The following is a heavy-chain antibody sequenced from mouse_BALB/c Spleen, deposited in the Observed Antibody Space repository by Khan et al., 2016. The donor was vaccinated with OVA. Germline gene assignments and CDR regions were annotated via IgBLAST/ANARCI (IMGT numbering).Heavy chain of an antibody. V-gene: IGHV1-77*01. CDR2: INPGSGNS. J-gene: IGHJ3*01. Sequence: QVRLQQSGAELARPGASVKLSCKASGYTFTDYYIDWVKQRTGQGLEWIGEINPGSGNSYYNEKFKGKATLTADKSSNTAFVQLSSLTSDDSAVYVCAREWGALFAYWGQGTLVTVSA. CDR3: AREWGALFAY. CDR1: GYTFTDYY.